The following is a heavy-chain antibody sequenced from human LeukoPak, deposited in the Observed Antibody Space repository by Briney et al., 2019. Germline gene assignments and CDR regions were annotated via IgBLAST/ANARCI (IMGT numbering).Heavy chain of an antibody. Sequence: GGSLTLSCAASGFTFSSYAMSWVRQAPGKGLEWVSAISGSTGSSYYADSVKGRFTISRGNSENTLYLQMNSLRAEDTAVYYCRRRDGYKANAFDIWGQGTVVTVSS. V-gene: IGHV3-23*01. D-gene: IGHD5-24*01. CDR3: RRRDGYKANAFDI. CDR1: GFTFSSYA. J-gene: IGHJ3*02. CDR2: ISGSTGSS.